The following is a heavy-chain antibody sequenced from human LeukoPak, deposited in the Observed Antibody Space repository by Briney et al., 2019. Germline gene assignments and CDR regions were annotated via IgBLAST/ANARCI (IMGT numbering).Heavy chain of an antibody. Sequence: SETLSLTCTVSGGSISSGSYYWSWIRQPAGKGLEWIGRIYTSGSTNYNPSLKSRVTISVDTSKNQFSLKLSSVTAADTAVYYCARFSIFGVARFDPWGQGTLVTVSS. CDR2: IYTSGST. CDR1: GGSISSGSYY. CDR3: ARFSIFGVARFDP. J-gene: IGHJ5*02. D-gene: IGHD3-3*01. V-gene: IGHV4-61*02.